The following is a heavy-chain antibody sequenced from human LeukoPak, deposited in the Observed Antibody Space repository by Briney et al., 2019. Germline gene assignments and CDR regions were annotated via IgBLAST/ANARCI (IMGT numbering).Heavy chain of an antibody. CDR2: ISSSSSYI. CDR3: ARAGKMATITLRMGVDY. J-gene: IGHJ4*02. D-gene: IGHD5-24*01. CDR1: GFTISSYS. V-gene: IGHV3-21*01. Sequence: SGVSLRLFCAASGFTISSYSMNWVRQARGKGLEWVSSISSSSSYIYYADSVKGRFTISRDNAKNSLYLQMNSLRAEDTAVYYCARAGKMATITLRMGVDYWGQGTLVTVSS.